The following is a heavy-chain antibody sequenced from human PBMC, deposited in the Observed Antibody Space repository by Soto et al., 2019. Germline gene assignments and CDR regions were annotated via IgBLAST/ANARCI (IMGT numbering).Heavy chain of an antibody. V-gene: IGHV3-7*01. CDR2: INEDGSQK. D-gene: IGHD5-18*01. J-gene: IGHJ4*02. Sequence: EVQLVESGGDLVQPGGSLRLSCAASEFSFRSYWMTWVRQAPGKGLEWVALINEDGSQKYYVGSVKGRFIISRDNAKDSVYMQMDSLRAGDTAVYFCARVGRYGWDFDHWGQGTLVTVSS. CDR3: ARVGRYGWDFDH. CDR1: EFSFRSYW.